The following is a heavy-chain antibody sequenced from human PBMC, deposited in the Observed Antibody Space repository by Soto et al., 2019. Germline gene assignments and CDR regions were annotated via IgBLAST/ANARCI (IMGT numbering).Heavy chain of an antibody. J-gene: IGHJ4*02. V-gene: IGHV4-39*01. D-gene: IGHD4-17*01. CDR2: FCYSQST. Sequence: PSETLSLTCTVSGGSLTSNSYYWGWIRQPPGKGREWIGSFCYSQSTYFNPSLKSRVTISVETSKNQYSLKLSAVTAADTAVYCCARRSTVTYDYWGQGILVTVSS. CDR3: ARRSTVTYDY. CDR1: GGSLTSNSYY.